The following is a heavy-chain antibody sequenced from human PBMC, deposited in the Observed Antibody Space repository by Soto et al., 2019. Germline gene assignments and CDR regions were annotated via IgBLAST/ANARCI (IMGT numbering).Heavy chain of an antibody. CDR3: TRLISAAHDY. J-gene: IGHJ4*02. CDR2: IRDRAYSHAT. CDR1: GFVFKDSS. V-gene: IGHV3-73*01. Sequence: EVLLVESGGGMVQPGGSLKLSCAASGFVFKDSSIHWVRQASGKGLEWVGRIRDRAYSHATAYAESVKGRFTISRDDSTKTAYLQMSGLKTEDTAIYYCTRLISAAHDYWGQGALVTVSS. D-gene: IGHD3-10*01.